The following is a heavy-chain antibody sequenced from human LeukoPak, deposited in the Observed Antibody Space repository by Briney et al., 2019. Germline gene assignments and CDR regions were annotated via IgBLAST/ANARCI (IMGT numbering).Heavy chain of an antibody. CDR2: MNPNSGNT. D-gene: IGHD6-13*01. Sequence: ASVKVSCKASGYTFTGYYMHWVRQATGQGLEWMGWMNPNSGNTGYAQKFQGRVTITRNTSISTAYMELSSLRSEDTAVYYCARTLSSSWYFPTYYMDVWGKGTTVTVSS. CDR3: ARTLSSSWYFPTYYMDV. CDR1: GYTFTGYY. J-gene: IGHJ6*03. V-gene: IGHV1-8*03.